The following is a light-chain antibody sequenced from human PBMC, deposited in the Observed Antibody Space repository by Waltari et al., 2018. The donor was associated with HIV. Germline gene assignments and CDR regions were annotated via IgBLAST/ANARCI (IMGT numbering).Light chain of an antibody. Sequence: QSVLGQESSASGTAGQRVVISCSGTSANIGKNYVYWYQQFAGATPRLIIYNNGQRPSGCPDRFSGSKSGVSASLVISGLQSGDEATYYCATWDANQWVFGGGTKVSVL. CDR3: ATWDANQWV. V-gene: IGLV1-47*02. J-gene: IGLJ3*02. CDR2: NNG. CDR1: SANIGKNY.